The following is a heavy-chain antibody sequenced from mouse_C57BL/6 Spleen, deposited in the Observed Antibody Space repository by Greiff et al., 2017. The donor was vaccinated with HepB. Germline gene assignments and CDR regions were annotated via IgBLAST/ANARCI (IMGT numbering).Heavy chain of an antibody. CDR1: GFTFSSYG. V-gene: IGHV5-6*01. Sequence: EVQGVESGGDLVKPGGSLKLSCAASGFTFSSYGMSWVRQTPDKRLEWVATISSGGSYTYYPDSVKGRFTISRDNAKKTLYLQMSSLKSEDTAMYYCARLGTGSYWGKGTTLTVSS. CDR2: ISSGGSYT. J-gene: IGHJ2*01. CDR3: ARLGTGSY. D-gene: IGHD4-1*01.